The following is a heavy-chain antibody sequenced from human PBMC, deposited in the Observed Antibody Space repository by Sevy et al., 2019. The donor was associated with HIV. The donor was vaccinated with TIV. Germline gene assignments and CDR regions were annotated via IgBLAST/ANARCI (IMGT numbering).Heavy chain of an antibody. D-gene: IGHD3-16*02. V-gene: IGHV3-15*01. CDR2: IKSKTDGGTT. J-gene: IGHJ3*02. CDR1: GFTFSNAW. CDR3: TTDQSIMITFGGVIVNAFDI. Sequence: GGSLRLSCAASGFTFSNAWMSWVRQAPGKGLEWVGRIKSKTDGGTTDYAAPVKGRFTISRDDSKNTLYLQINSLKTEDTAVYYCTTDQSIMITFGGVIVNAFDIWGQGTMVTVSS.